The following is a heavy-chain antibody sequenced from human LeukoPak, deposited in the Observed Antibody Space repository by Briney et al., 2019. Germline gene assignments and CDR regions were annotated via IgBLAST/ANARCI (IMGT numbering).Heavy chain of an antibody. V-gene: IGHV3-30-3*01. J-gene: IGHJ4*02. D-gene: IGHD4-17*01. CDR1: GFTFSSYA. CDR2: ISYDGSNK. CDR3: ARDSVKAVTTHTLDY. Sequence: GGSPRLSCAASGFTFSSYAMHWVRQAPGKGLEWVAVISYDGSNKYYADSVKGRFTISRNNSKNTLYLQMNSLRAEDTAVYYCARDSVKAVTTHTLDYWGQGTLVTVSS.